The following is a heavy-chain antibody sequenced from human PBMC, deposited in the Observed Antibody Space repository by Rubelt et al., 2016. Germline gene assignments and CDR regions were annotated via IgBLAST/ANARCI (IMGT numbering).Heavy chain of an antibody. V-gene: IGHV3-23*01. J-gene: IGHJ6*03. Sequence: GGCLRLSCAASGFTFSSYGMNWVRQAPGKGLEWVSGISGSGGTTYYADSVKGRFTISRDNSKNTLSLQMNSLRVEDTAVYYCAKVGDCGSTSCDYMDVWGKGTTVTVSS. CDR2: ISGSGGTT. D-gene: IGHD2-2*01. CDR1: GFTFSSYG. CDR3: AKVGDCGSTSCDYMDV.